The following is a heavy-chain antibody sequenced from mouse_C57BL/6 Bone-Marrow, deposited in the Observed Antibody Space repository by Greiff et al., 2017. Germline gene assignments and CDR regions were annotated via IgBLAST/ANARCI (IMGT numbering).Heavy chain of an antibody. J-gene: IGHJ2*01. Sequence: VQLQQSGAELVRPGASVKLSCKASGYTFTDYYINWVKQRPGQGLEWIARIYPGSGNTYYNEKFKGKATLTAEKSSSTAYMQLSSLTSEDSAVYFCASAPHYYGSSYEKYYFDYWGQGTTLTVSS. CDR3: ASAPHYYGSSYEKYYFDY. V-gene: IGHV1-76*01. D-gene: IGHD1-1*01. CDR1: GYTFTDYY. CDR2: IYPGSGNT.